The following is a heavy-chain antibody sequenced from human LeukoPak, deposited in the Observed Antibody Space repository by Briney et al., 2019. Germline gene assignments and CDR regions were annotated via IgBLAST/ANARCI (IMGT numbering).Heavy chain of an antibody. Sequence: GESLKISCKGSGYSFTNYWIAWVRQMPGKGLEWMGIIYPGDSDTRYSPSFQGQVTISADKSISTAYLQWNSLKASDTAMYYCARRHKRGAYSYGVDYWGQGTVVAVSS. CDR2: IYPGDSDT. V-gene: IGHV5-51*01. CDR3: ARRHKRGAYSYGVDY. CDR1: GYSFTNYW. J-gene: IGHJ4*02. D-gene: IGHD5-18*01.